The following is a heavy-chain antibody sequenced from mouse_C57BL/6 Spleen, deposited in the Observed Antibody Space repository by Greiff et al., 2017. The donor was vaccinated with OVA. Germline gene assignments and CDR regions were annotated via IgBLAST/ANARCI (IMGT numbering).Heavy chain of an antibody. CDR1: GYTFTSYW. V-gene: IGHV1-69*01. J-gene: IGHJ4*01. Sequence: QVQLQQPGAELVMPGASVKLSCKASGYTFTSYWMHWVKQRPGQGLEWIGEIDPSDSYTNYNQKFKGKSTLTVDKSSSTAYMQLSSLTSEDSAVYYCARGSYGSSYVSAMDYWGQGTSVTVSS. CDR2: IDPSDSYT. CDR3: ARGSYGSSYVSAMDY. D-gene: IGHD1-1*01.